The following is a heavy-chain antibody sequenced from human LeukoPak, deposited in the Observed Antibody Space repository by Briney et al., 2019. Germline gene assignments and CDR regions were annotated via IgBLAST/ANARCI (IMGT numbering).Heavy chain of an antibody. D-gene: IGHD3-10*01. V-gene: IGHV3-15*01. J-gene: IGHJ4*02. CDR3: TTDATTLLWFGKLSVY. CDR2: IKSKTDGRTT. CDR1: GFTFSNAW. Sequence: GGSLRLSCAASGFTFSNAWMSWVRQAPGKGLEWVGRIKSKTDGRTTDYAAPVKGRFTISRDDSQNTLYLQMNSLQTEDTAVYYCTTDATTLLWFGKLSVYWGQGTLVTVSS.